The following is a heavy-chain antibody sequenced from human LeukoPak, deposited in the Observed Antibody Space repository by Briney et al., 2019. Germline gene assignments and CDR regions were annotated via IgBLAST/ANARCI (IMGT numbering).Heavy chain of an antibody. D-gene: IGHD3-10*01. J-gene: IGHJ4*02. Sequence: SETLSLTCTVSGGSISSGGYYWSWIRQHPGKGLEWIGYIYYSGSTYYNPSLKSRVTISVDTSKNQFSLKLSSVTAADTAVYYCAKEYYYGSGSYYNGISADYWGQGTLATVSS. V-gene: IGHV4-31*03. CDR1: GGSISSGGYY. CDR3: AKEYYYGSGSYYNGISADY. CDR2: IYYSGST.